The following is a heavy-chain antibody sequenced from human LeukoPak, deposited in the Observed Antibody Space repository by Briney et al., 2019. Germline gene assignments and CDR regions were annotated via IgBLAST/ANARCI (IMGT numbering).Heavy chain of an antibody. D-gene: IGHD2-2*01. CDR3: ARHHCSSTSRYANYYYMDV. CDR2: IYYSGST. J-gene: IGHJ6*03. CDR1: GGSISSYY. Sequence: SGTLSLTCTVSGGSISSYYWSWIRQPPGKGLEWIGYIYYSGSTNYNPSLKSRVTISVDTSKNQFSLKLSSVTAADAAVYYCARHHCSSTSRYANYYYMDVWGKGTTVTVSS. V-gene: IGHV4-59*08.